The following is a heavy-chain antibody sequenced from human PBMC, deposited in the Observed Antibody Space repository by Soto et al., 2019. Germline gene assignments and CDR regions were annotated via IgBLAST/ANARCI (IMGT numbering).Heavy chain of an antibody. D-gene: IGHD2-2*01. Sequence: RGSLRLSCAASGFTFSSYAMSWVRQAPGKGLEWVSAISGSGGSTYYADSVKGRFTISRDNSKNTLYLQMNSLRAEDTAVYYCAKVLMSLQPTISCIDSPCQGTLVSLSS. CDR1: GFTFSSYA. CDR3: AKVLMSLQPTISCIDS. CDR2: ISGSGGST. V-gene: IGHV3-23*01. J-gene: IGHJ5*01.